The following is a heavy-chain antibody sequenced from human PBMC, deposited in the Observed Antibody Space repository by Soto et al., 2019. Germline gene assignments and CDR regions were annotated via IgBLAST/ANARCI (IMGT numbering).Heavy chain of an antibody. J-gene: IGHJ6*02. V-gene: IGHV4-39*01. D-gene: IGHD4-17*01. CDR1: GGSISSSTYY. Sequence: QVQLQESGPGLVKPSETLSLTCTVSGGSISSSTYYWGWIRQPPGKGLEWIGFIYDSGSAYYNPSLKSRVTMSIDTSKNQFSLKLTSVTAADTAVFYCARHGVDYGDYASYYYYGMDVWGRGTTVTVSS. CDR2: IYDSGSA. CDR3: ARHGVDYGDYASYYYYGMDV.